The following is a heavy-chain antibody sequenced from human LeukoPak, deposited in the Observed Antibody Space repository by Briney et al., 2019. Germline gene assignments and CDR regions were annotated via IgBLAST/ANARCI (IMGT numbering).Heavy chain of an antibody. V-gene: IGHV4-34*01. Sequence: SETLSLTCAVYGGSFSGYYWSWIRQPPGKGLEWIGEINHSGSTNYNPSLKSRVTISVDTSKNQFSLKLSSVTAADTAVYYCARDDAFDIWGQGTMVTVSS. CDR1: GGSFSGYY. CDR3: ARDDAFDI. CDR2: INHSGST. J-gene: IGHJ3*02.